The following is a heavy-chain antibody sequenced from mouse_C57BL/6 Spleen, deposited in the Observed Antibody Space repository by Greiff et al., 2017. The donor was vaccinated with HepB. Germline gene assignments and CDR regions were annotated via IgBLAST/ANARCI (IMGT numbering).Heavy chain of an antibody. D-gene: IGHD1-1*01. CDR2: IHPNSGST. J-gene: IGHJ2*01. Sequence: QVQLQQSGAELVKPGASVKLSCKASGYTFTSYWMHWVKQRPGQGLEWIGMIHPNSGSTNYNEKFKSKATLTVDKSSSTAYMKLSSLTSEDSAVYYCARPPTDGSSWYFDDWGQGTTLTVSS. V-gene: IGHV1-64*01. CDR3: ARPPTDGSSWYFDD. CDR1: GYTFTSYW.